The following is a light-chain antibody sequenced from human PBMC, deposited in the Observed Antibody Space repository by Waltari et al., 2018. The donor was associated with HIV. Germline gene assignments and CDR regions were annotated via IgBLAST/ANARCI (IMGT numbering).Light chain of an antibody. V-gene: IGKV1-9*01. Sequence: IQLTQSPSFLSASVGERLTITCRATQGVGRYLAWYQQKPGKAPNLLSYSVSILQTGVPSRFSGSGSGTEFTLTISGLQPEDFATYYCQQLKTYPLSFGGGTKVEIK. CDR1: QGVGRY. J-gene: IGKJ4*01. CDR3: QQLKTYPLS. CDR2: SVS.